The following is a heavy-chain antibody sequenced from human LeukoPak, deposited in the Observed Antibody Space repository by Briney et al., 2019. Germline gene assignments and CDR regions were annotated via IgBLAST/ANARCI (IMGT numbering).Heavy chain of an antibody. D-gene: IGHD5-18*01. CDR1: GGSISSGGYY. CDR3: ARSFDTAMADWFDP. V-gene: IGHV4-31*03. CDR2: IYYCGST. J-gene: IGHJ5*02. Sequence: SETLSLTCTVSGGSISSGGYYWSWIRQHPGKGLEWIGYIYYCGSTYYNPSLKSRVTISVDTSKNQFSLKLSSVTAADTAVYYCARSFDTAMADWFDPWGQGTLVTVSS.